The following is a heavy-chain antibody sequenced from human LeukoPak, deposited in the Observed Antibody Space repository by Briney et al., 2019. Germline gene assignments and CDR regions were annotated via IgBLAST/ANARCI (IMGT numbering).Heavy chain of an antibody. CDR1: GDSVSSNSAA. Sequence: SQTLSLTCAISGDSVSSNSAAWNWIRQSPSRGLEWLGRTYYRSKWYNDYAVSVKSRITINPDTSKNQFSLQLNSVTPEDTAVYYCARDTAMVTLGGLGMDVWGQGTTVTVSS. CDR2: TYYRSKWYN. J-gene: IGHJ6*02. CDR3: ARDTAMVTLGGLGMDV. V-gene: IGHV6-1*01. D-gene: IGHD5-18*01.